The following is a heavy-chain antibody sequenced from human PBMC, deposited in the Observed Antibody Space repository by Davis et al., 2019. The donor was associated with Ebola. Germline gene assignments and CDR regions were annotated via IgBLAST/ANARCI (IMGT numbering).Heavy chain of an antibody. CDR2: IYYSGST. Sequence: PSETLSLTCTVSGGSISSYYWSWIRQPPGKGLEWIGYIYYSGSTNYNPSLKSRVTISVDTSKNQFSLHLSSVTAADTAVYYCARHSDTALYSFDYWGQGTLVTVSS. CDR1: GGSISSYY. V-gene: IGHV4-59*08. CDR3: ARHSDTALYSFDY. D-gene: IGHD2-21*02. J-gene: IGHJ4*02.